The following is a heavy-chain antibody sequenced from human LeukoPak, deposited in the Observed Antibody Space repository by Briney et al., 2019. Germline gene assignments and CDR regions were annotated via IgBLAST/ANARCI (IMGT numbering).Heavy chain of an antibody. CDR2: FYPGECDT. Sequence: GEPLKISCKGSGYSFTSLWSGWVRQMPGKGLGWIHTFYPGECDTRYSPSYQGQVTSSAVKSISTAYLQWSSLKGSDTAMYSCARIPGYDPSTNWFDPWGQGTLVTVSS. D-gene: IGHD3-22*01. CDR1: GYSFTSLW. J-gene: IGHJ5*02. CDR3: ARIPGYDPSTNWFDP. V-gene: IGHV5-51*01.